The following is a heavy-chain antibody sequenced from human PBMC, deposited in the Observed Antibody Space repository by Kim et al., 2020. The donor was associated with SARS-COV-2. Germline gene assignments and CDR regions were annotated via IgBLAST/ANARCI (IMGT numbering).Heavy chain of an antibody. D-gene: IGHD2-8*01. V-gene: IGHV3-9*01. J-gene: IGHJ4*02. Sequence: ADTDKGRFTVSRANAKNSLYLHMNRLRAEDTALYYCAKEYSTNGVCYFDYWGQGTLVTVSS. CDR3: AKEYSTNGVCYFDY.